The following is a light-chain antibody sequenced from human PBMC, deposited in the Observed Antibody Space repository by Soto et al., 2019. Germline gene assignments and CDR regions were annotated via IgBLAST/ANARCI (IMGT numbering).Light chain of an antibody. Sequence: DIQMTQSPSTLSASVGDRVTITCRASQSISSWLAWYQQKPGKAPKLLIYKASSLESGVPSRFSGSGSGTEFTLTISSLQPDDFATYYCQQYNSYSPWTSGQGTKV. J-gene: IGKJ1*01. CDR1: QSISSW. CDR2: KAS. CDR3: QQYNSYSPWT. V-gene: IGKV1-5*03.